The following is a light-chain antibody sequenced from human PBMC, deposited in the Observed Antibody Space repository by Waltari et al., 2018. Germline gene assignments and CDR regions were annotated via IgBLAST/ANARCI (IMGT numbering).Light chain of an antibody. CDR1: QRVGVD. V-gene: IGKV3D-15*01. J-gene: IGKJ2*01. CDR3: QQYNKWPPYT. CDR2: CAS. Sequence: EIVMTQSPATLPVSPGERATLSCRASQRVGVDLAWYQQKPGQAPRLLIYCASNRATGIPARFSGSGSGTEFTLTINSLQSEDFAIYYCQQYNKWPPYTFGQGTKLEIK.